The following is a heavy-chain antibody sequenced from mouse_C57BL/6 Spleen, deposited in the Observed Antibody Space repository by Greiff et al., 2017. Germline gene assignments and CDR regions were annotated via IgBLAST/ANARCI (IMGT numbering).Heavy chain of an antibody. J-gene: IGHJ2*01. CDR3: ARRMSGYNDY. CDR1: GYAFTNYL. V-gene: IGHV1-54*01. Sequence: VQLQESGAELVRPGTSVKVSCTASGYAFTNYLIEWLKHRPGQGLEWIGVINPGSGGTNYNEKFKGKATLTADKASSTAYMQLISLTSEDSAIYFCARRMSGYNDYWGQGTTLTVSS. D-gene: IGHD1-3*01. CDR2: INPGSGGT.